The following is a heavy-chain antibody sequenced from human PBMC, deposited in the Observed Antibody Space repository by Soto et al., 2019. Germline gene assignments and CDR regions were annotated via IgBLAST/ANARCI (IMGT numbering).Heavy chain of an antibody. CDR2: ISGSGGGP. CDR3: AKDSPTARYFDY. CDR1: GFAFSSYA. V-gene: IGHV3-23*01. Sequence: EVQLLESGGGLVQPGGSLRLSCAASGFAFSSYAMTWVRQAPGKGLEWVSTISGSGGGPSYADSVKGRFTISRDNSKNTLYLQMDSLRAEDTAVYYCAKDSPTARYFDYWGQGTLVTVSS. J-gene: IGHJ4*02. D-gene: IGHD4-17*01.